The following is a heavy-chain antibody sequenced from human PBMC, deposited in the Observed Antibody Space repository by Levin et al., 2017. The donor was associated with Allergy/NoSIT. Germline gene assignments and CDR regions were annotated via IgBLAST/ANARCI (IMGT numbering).Heavy chain of an antibody. CDR3: ARGGYSYGRYYFDY. CDR1: GYXYTSYG. Sequence: GESLKISCKGSGYXYTSYGIGWMRQRHGKGLEWMGIIYPGDSDTRYSPSFQGQVTISADKSISTAYLQWSSLKASDTAMYYCARGGYSYGRYYFDYWGQGTLVTVSS. CDR2: IYPGDSDT. D-gene: IGHD5-18*01. V-gene: IGHV5-51*01. J-gene: IGHJ4*02.